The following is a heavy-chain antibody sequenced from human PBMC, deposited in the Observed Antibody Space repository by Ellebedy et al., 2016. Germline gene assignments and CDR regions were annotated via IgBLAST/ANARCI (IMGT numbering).Heavy chain of an antibody. CDR3: ARGPDHAKSGY. J-gene: IGHJ4*02. Sequence: SETLSLTCAVSGGSISSTNWWSWVRPPPGKGLEWIGESYHSGSTNYNPSLKSRVTISLDKSKNHFSLRLSSVTAADTGVYYCARGPDHAKSGYWGQGTLVTVSS. D-gene: IGHD1-14*01. V-gene: IGHV4-4*02. CDR1: GGSISSTNW. CDR2: SYHSGST.